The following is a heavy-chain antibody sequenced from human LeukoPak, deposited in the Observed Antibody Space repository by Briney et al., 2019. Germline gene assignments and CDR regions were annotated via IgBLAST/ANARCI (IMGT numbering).Heavy chain of an antibody. CDR3: ARGPTNGQAFDY. CDR2: ISGGGGRT. V-gene: IGHV3-23*01. Sequence: GGSLRLSCAASGFTFRYYAMSWVRQAPGKGLEWVSAISGGGGRTSYTDSVKGRFTISRDNSKNTLYLQMNSLRAEDTAVYYCARGPTNGQAFDYWGQGTLVTVSS. J-gene: IGHJ4*02. D-gene: IGHD2-8*01. CDR1: GFTFRYYA.